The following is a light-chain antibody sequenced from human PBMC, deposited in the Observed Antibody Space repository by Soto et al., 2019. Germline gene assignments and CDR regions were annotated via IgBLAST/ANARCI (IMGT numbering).Light chain of an antibody. CDR1: QSVTSNY. CDR2: GAS. J-gene: IGKJ1*01. CDR3: QQYGSSPWT. V-gene: IGKV3-20*01. Sequence: EIVLTQSPGTLSLSPGESATLSCRASQSVTSNYLAWYQQKPGQAPRLLIYGASSRATGIPGRFSGSGSGTDFTLTISRLEPEDFAEYYGQQYGSSPWTFGQGTKVEIK.